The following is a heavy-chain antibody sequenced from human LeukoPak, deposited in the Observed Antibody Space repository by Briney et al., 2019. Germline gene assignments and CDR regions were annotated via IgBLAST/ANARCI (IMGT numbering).Heavy chain of an antibody. Sequence: KASETLSLTCSVAGYSISSGYYWGWIRQPPGKGLEWIGSISHSGSTYYNPSLNSRVTISVDTSKTHFSLKLSSVTAADTAVYYCAREGLNMVRGIIPKEAWGWFDPWGQGTLVTVSS. CDR3: AREGLNMVRGIIPKEAWGWFDP. CDR2: ISHSGST. CDR1: GYSISSGYY. V-gene: IGHV4-38-2*02. J-gene: IGHJ5*02. D-gene: IGHD3-10*01.